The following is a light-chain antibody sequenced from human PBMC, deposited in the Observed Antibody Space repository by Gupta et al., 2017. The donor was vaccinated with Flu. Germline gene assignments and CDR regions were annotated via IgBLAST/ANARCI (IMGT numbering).Light chain of an antibody. Sequence: RVTVTSRASQGMSKYLDWYQQQPGTVPKLLIYTASALQSGVPSRFSGSGSGTDCTLTISSLQPEDVATYYCQKYDSAPPGLTFGGGTKVEIK. V-gene: IGKV1-27*01. J-gene: IGKJ4*01. CDR2: TAS. CDR3: QKYDSAPPGLT. CDR1: QGMSKY.